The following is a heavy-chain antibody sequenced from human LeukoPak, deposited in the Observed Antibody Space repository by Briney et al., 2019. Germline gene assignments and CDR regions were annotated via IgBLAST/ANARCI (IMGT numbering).Heavy chain of an antibody. Sequence: GGSLRLSCAASGFTFSDYSVNWVRQSPGKGLEWVSYIGSSSDTVYYADSVKGRFTISRDNGKNSLYFQMNSLRVEDTAVYYCAREYCSGGTCYSVYWGQGTRVTVSS. J-gene: IGHJ4*02. CDR1: GFTFSDYS. CDR3: AREYCSGGTCYSVY. D-gene: IGHD2-15*01. CDR2: IGSSSDTV. V-gene: IGHV3-48*01.